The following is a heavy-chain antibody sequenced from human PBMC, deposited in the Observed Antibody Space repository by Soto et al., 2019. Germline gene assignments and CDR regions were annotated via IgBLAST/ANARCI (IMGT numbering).Heavy chain of an antibody. CDR2: IIPILGIA. CDR1: GGTFSSYT. D-gene: IGHD2-21*01. CDR3: ARDVRVVMDY. V-gene: IGHV1-69*02. Sequence: QVQLVQSGAEVKKPGSSVKVSCKASGGTFSSYTISWVRQAPGQGLEWMGRIIPILGIANYAQKFQGRVTITADKSTSTAYMELSSLRSEDTPVYCCARDVRVVMDYWCPGNLVTVSS. J-gene: IGHJ4*02.